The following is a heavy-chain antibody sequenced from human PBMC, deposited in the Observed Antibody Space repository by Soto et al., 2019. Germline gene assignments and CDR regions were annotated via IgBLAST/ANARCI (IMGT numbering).Heavy chain of an antibody. D-gene: IGHD2-8*01. CDR2: VYWTGST. V-gene: IGHV4-39*01. CDR1: GYSITTNGYY. Sequence: XETLSLTCSVSGYSITTNGYYWGWIRQPPGKGLQWIGNVYWTGSTFSHPSLTSRVFISVDTSKNEFPLRLTSVTAADTAVYYCARSHYTYGLLIDYWGPGNLVTVSS. CDR3: ARSHYTYGLLIDY. J-gene: IGHJ4*02.